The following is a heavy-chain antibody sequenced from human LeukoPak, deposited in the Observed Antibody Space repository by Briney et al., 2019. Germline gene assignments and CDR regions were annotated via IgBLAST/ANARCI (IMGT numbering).Heavy chain of an antibody. CDR2: INRDGRST. Sequence: GGSLRLSCVASGFIFNSQWMHWVRQDPGKGLVWVSRINRDGRSTTYADSVKGRFTVSRDNAKNTLYLQMNSLRAEDTAVYYCVRDVKGVGEDYYYMDVWGKRTTVTVSS. D-gene: IGHD3-10*01. V-gene: IGHV3-74*01. CDR1: GFIFNSQW. J-gene: IGHJ6*03. CDR3: VRDVKGVGEDYYYMDV.